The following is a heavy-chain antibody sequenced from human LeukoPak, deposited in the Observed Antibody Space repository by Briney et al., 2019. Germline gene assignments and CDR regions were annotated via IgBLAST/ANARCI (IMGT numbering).Heavy chain of an antibody. Sequence: GSSETVSYKASGYSFTSYSLYWLRQAPRQAPECMGVDYLRGCNTGHAQKLQGRVTMTSETATTTVYMELSSLRSEDTAVYYLARVAYGDYNYFDYWGQGTLVTVSS. CDR3: ARVAYGDYNYFDY. V-gene: IGHV1-46*03. D-gene: IGHD4-17*01. CDR1: GYSFTSYS. CDR2: DYLRGCNT. J-gene: IGHJ4*02.